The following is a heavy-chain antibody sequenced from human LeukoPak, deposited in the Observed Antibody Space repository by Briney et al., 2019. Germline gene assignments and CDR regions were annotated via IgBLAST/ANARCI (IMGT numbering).Heavy chain of an antibody. D-gene: IGHD6-19*01. CDR3: ARDQVSSGWYGNWFDP. Sequence: SETLSLTCTVSGGSISSYYWSWIRQPPGKGLEWIGYIYYSGSTNYNPSLKSRVTISVDTSKNQFSLKLSSVTAADTAVYYCARDQVSSGWYGNWFDPWGQGTLVTVSS. J-gene: IGHJ5*02. V-gene: IGHV4-59*01. CDR2: IYYSGST. CDR1: GGSISSYY.